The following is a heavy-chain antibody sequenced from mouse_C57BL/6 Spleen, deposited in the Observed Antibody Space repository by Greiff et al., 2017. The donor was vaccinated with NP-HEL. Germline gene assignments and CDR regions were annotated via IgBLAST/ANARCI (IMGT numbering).Heavy chain of an antibody. CDR1: GFTFSSYG. D-gene: IGHD3-2*02. CDR3: ERADSSGYVDY. V-gene: IGHV5-6*02. CDR2: ISSGGSYT. Sequence: EVKLVESGGDLVKPGGSLKLSCAASGFTFSSYGMSWVRQTPDKRLEWVATISSGGSYTYYPDSVKGRSTIPRDNATNTLYLQMSSLTSEDTATYYCERADSSGYVDYWGQGTTLTVSS. J-gene: IGHJ2*01.